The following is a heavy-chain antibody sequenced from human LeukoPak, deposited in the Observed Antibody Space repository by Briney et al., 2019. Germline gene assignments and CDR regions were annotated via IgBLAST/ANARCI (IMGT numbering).Heavy chain of an antibody. V-gene: IGHV3-30-3*01. CDR2: ISYDGSNK. CDR3: ARPQITIFGVVANWYFDL. CDR1: GFTFTKYW. Sequence: PGGSLRLSCAASGFTFTKYWMTWVRQAPGKGLEWVAVISYDGSNKYYADSVKGRFTISRDNAKNSLYLQMNSLRAEDTAVYYCARPQITIFGVVANWYFDLWGRGTLVTVSS. J-gene: IGHJ2*01. D-gene: IGHD3-3*01.